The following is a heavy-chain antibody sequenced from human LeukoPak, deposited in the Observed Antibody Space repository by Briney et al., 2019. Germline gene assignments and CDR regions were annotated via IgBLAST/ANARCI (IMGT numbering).Heavy chain of an antibody. CDR2: IYSGGST. Sequence: GGSLRLSCAASGFTVSSNYMSWVRQAPGKGLEWVSVIYSGGSTYYADSVKGRFTISRDNAKNSLYLQMNSLRAEDTALYYCAKDEEDCSSTSCYNFDYWGQGTLVTVSS. CDR1: GFTVSSNY. CDR3: AKDEEDCSSTSCYNFDY. V-gene: IGHV3-53*05. J-gene: IGHJ4*02. D-gene: IGHD2-2*02.